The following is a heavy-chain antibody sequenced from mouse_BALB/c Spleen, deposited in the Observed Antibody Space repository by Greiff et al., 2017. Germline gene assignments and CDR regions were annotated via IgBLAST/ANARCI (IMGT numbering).Heavy chain of an antibody. CDR3: ARFYYYGSRPYYAMDY. V-gene: IGHV8-12*01. CDR1: GFSLSTSGMG. J-gene: IGHJ4*01. Sequence: QVTLKESGPGILQPSQTLSLTCSFSGFSLSTSGMGVSWIRQPSGKGLEWLAHIYWDDDKRYNPSLKSRLTISKDTSRNQVFLKITSVDTADTATYYCARFYYYGSRPYYAMDYWGQGTSVTVSS. CDR2: IYWDDDK. D-gene: IGHD1-1*01.